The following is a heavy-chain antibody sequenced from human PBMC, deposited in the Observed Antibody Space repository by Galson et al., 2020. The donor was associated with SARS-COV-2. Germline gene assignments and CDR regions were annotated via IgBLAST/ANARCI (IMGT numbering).Heavy chain of an antibody. D-gene: IGHD2-15*01. CDR3: ARGGCSGGSCYSGPEIVHDAFDI. J-gene: IGHJ3*02. V-gene: IGHV1-18*04. Sequence: ASVKVSCKASGYTFTSYGISWVRQAPGQGLEWMGWISAYNGNTNYAQKLQGRVTMTTDTSTSTAYMELRSLRSDDTAVYYCARGGCSGGSCYSGPEIVHDAFDIWGQGTMVTVSS. CDR2: ISAYNGNT. CDR1: GYTFTSYG.